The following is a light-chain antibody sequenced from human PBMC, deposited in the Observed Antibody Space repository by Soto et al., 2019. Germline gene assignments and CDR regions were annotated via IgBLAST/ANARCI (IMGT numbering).Light chain of an antibody. J-gene: IGKJ3*01. V-gene: IGKV3-20*01. CDR3: QQNGSSPRT. CDR1: QSVSSSY. Sequence: EIVLTQSPGTLSLSPGERVTLSCRASQSVSSSYLAWYQQKPGQAPRLLIYGASSRATGIPDRFSGSGSGKDFTLTISRLEPEDFAVYYCQQNGSSPRTFGPGTKVDIK. CDR2: GAS.